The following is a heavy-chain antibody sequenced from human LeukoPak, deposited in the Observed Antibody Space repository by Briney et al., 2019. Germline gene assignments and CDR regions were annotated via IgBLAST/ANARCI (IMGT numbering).Heavy chain of an antibody. D-gene: IGHD6-13*01. Sequence: GASVKVSCKASGGTFSSYAISGVRQAPGQGLEWMGGIIPIFGTANYAQKFQGRVTITADESTSTAYMELSSLRSEDTAVYYCARDHEQQLDPTNWFDPWGQGTLVTVSS. CDR2: IIPIFGTA. J-gene: IGHJ5*02. V-gene: IGHV1-69*13. CDR3: ARDHEQQLDPTNWFDP. CDR1: GGTFSSYA.